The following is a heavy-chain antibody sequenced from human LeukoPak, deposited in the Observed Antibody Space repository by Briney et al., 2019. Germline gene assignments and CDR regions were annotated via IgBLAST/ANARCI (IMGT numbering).Heavy chain of an antibody. CDR1: GFTFSSYS. CDR2: ISSSSSYI. CDR3: ALSSGYYSGYFDH. Sequence: GGSLRLSCAASGFTFSSYSMNWVRQAPGKGLEWVSSISSSSSYIYYADSVKGRFTISRDNAKNSLYLQMNSLRAEDTAVYYCALSSGYYSGYFDHWGQGTLVTVSS. J-gene: IGHJ4*02. D-gene: IGHD3-22*01. V-gene: IGHV3-21*01.